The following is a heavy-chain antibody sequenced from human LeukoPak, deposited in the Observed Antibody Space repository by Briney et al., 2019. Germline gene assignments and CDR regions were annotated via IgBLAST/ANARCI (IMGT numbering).Heavy chain of an antibody. CDR2: IYTSGST. J-gene: IGHJ3*02. CDR3: ARVSYYDSSGYPRDAFDI. V-gene: IGHV4-61*02. D-gene: IGHD3-22*01. Sequence: PSETLSLTCTVSGGSISSGNYYWSWIRQPAGKGLEWIGRIYTSGSTNYNPSLKSRVTISVDTSKNQFSLKLSSVTAADTAAYYCARVSYYDSSGYPRDAFDIWGQGTMVTVSS. CDR1: GGSISSGNYY.